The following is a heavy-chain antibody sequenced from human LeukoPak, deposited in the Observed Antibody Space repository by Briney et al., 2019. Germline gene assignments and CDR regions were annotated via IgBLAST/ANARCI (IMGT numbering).Heavy chain of an antibody. CDR1: GGSISTYY. D-gene: IGHD1/OR15-1a*01. Sequence: SETLSLTCTVSGGSISTYYWSWIRQPPGKGLEWIGYIPYSGSTNYNPSLNSRVTISLDTSKNQFALKLSSVTAADTAVYYCARSIIGTRSKFDYWGQGTLVTVSS. CDR3: ARSIIGTRSKFDY. J-gene: IGHJ4*02. V-gene: IGHV4-59*08. CDR2: IPYSGST.